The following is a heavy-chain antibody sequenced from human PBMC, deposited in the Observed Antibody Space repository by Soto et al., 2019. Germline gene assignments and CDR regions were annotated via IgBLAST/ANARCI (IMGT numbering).Heavy chain of an antibody. Sequence: VKVSCKASGGTFSSYAISWVRQAPGQGLEWMGGIIPIFGTANYAQKFQGRFTISRDNPRNKLCLQLTSLRTEDTAVYFCAKDPIPAGNRGSRFDSWGRGTLVTVSS. J-gene: IGHJ5*01. V-gene: IGHV1-69*13. D-gene: IGHD2-2*01. CDR1: GGTFSSYA. CDR2: IIPIFGTA. CDR3: AKDPIPAGNRGSRFDS.